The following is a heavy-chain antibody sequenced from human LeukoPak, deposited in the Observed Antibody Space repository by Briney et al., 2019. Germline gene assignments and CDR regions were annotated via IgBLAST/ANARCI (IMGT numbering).Heavy chain of an antibody. D-gene: IGHD3-22*01. J-gene: IGHJ4*02. CDR2: ISGSGGST. Sequence: GGPLRLSCAASGFTFSSYAMSWVRQAPGKGLEWVSAISGSGGSTYYADSVKGRFTISRDNSKNTLYLQMNSLRAEDTAVYYCAKDRSGYYDVFDYWGQGTLVTVSS. CDR3: AKDRSGYYDVFDY. CDR1: GFTFSSYA. V-gene: IGHV3-23*01.